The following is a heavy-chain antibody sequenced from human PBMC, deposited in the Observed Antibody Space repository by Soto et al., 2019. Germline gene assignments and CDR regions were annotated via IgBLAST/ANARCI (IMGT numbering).Heavy chain of an antibody. D-gene: IGHD6-13*01. J-gene: IGHJ4*02. Sequence: SETLSLTCIVSGGSISSNYWTWIRQPPGKGLEWIGYVYNSGSTNYNPSLKSRVTISEDTSKSQFSLKVNSMTAADTAGYYCARYRREAVAGYTLDNWGQGILGTVSS. CDR3: ARYRREAVAGYTLDN. CDR2: VYNSGST. CDR1: GGSISSNY. V-gene: IGHV4-59*01.